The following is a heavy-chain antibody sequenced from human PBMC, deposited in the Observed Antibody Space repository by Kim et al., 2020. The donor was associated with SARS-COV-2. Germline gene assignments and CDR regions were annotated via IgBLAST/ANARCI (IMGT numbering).Heavy chain of an antibody. CDR3: AKTGTDYYDSSGYYSD. CDR1: GFTFSSYA. V-gene: IGHV3-23*01. J-gene: IGHJ4*02. D-gene: IGHD3-22*01. CDR2: ISGSGGST. Sequence: GGSLRLSCAASGFTFSSYAMSWVRQAPGKGLEWVSAISGSGGSTYYADSVKGRFTISRDNSKNTLYLQMNSLRAEDTAVYYCAKTGTDYYDSSGYYSDWGQGTLVTVSS.